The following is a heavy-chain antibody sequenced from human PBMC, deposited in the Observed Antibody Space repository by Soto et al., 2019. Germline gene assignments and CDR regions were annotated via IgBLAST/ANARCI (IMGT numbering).Heavy chain of an antibody. CDR2: INGRSNYK. J-gene: IGHJ4*02. Sequence: GGSLRLSWVASGLTLTTYTMNWVRQAPGTGLEWVSSINGRSNYKYYSESVKGRFTISRDNAQNSLFLQMSRLGPEDTAVYYCVREDGVVGASSAFDSWGQGTLVTVSS. D-gene: IGHD1-26*01. CDR1: GLTLTTYT. CDR3: VREDGVVGASSAFDS. V-gene: IGHV3-21*01.